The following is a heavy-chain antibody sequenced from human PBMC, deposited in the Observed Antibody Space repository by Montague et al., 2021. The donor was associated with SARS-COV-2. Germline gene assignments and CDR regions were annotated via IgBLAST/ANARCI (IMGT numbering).Heavy chain of an antibody. J-gene: IGHJ4*02. Sequence: ERMSLTCSVSGGSISSSSYFWGWIRQPPGKGLEWIGSIYYSGGTYSNSSLKSRVTISVDTSKNQFSLKLSSVTAADTAVYYCARHLNYRDYGGDDYWGQGTLVTVSS. CDR2: IYYSGGT. CDR3: ARHLNYRDYGGDDY. CDR1: GGSISSSSYF. D-gene: IGHD4-17*01. V-gene: IGHV4-39*01.